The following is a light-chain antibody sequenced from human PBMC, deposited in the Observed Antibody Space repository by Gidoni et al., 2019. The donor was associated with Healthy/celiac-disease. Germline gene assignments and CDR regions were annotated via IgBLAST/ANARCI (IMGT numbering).Light chain of an antibody. V-gene: IGKV1-39*01. CDR1: QSISSY. J-gene: IGKJ1*01. CDR3: QQSYSTLWT. Sequence: DIQMTQSPSSLSASVGDRVTITCRASQSISSYLNLYQQKPGKAPKLLIYAASSLPSGVPSRFSGSGSGKDFTLTISSLQPEDFATYYCQQSYSTLWTFGQGTKVEIK. CDR2: AAS.